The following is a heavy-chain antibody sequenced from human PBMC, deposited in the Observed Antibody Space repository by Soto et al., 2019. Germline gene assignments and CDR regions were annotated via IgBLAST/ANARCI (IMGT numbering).Heavy chain of an antibody. CDR1: GFAFSSYW. D-gene: IGHD1-26*01. V-gene: IGHV3-74*01. CDR3: AGRIVAAGFDS. CDR2: ISYNGTIT. J-gene: IGHJ4*02. Sequence: VQLVESGGGLVQPGESLRLSCEASGFAFSSYWMHWVRQGPGKGLVWVSRISYNGTITDYADSVKGRFTLSRDNAKNMLYLQMNSLSAEDTAVYYCAGRIVAAGFDSWGQGTLVTVSS.